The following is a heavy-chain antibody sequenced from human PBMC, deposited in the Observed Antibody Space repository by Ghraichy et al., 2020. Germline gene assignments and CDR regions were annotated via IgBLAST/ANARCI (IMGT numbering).Heavy chain of an antibody. Sequence: GGSLRLSCATSGFTLSSHDIFWVRQAPGKGLEWVALSSLDGNTKFYADSVKGRFTISRDASDSTVYLQMNSLRAEDTAVYYCARGSPGGDCNYWGQGTLVTVSS. V-gene: IGHV3-30-3*01. CDR2: SSLDGNTK. CDR3: ARGSPGGDCNY. D-gene: IGHD2-21*01. J-gene: IGHJ4*02. CDR1: GFTLSSHD.